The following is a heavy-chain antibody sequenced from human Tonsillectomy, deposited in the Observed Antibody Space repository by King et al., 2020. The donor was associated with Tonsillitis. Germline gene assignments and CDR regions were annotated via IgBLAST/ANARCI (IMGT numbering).Heavy chain of an antibody. Sequence: VQLVESGGGVVQPGRSLRLSCAASGFTFSSYGMHWVRQAPGKGLEWVAVIWYDGSNKYYADSVKGRFTISRDNSKNTLYLQMNSLRAEDTAVYYCARDDARYEFWSGPHFYYYYYIDVWGEGTTVTVSS. CDR1: GFTFSSYG. J-gene: IGHJ6*03. V-gene: IGHV3-33*01. D-gene: IGHD3-3*01. CDR2: IWYDGSNK. CDR3: ARDDARYEFWSGPHFYYYYYIDV.